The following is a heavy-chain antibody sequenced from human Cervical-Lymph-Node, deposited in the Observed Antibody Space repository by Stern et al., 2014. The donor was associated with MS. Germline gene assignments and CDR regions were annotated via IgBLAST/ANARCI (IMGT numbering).Heavy chain of an antibody. V-gene: IGHV1-8*01. CDR2: MNPDSGDT. D-gene: IGHD7-27*01. Sequence: VQLLQSGAEVRKPGASVRLSCKASGYIFTSDDINWVRQASGQGLEWMGWMNPDSGDTGFEQKFRGRVTMTRDISTSTAYMELSSLTSEDTAVYYCTNAWGHWGQGTQVTVSS. J-gene: IGHJ1*01. CDR1: GYIFTSDD. CDR3: TNAWGH.